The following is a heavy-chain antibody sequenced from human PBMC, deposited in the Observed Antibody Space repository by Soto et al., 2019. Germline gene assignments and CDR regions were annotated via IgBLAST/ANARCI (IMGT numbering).Heavy chain of an antibody. CDR3: ARTYCSGGSCSLYFDY. Sequence: PSETLSLTCAVSGGSINSGGYSWSWIRQPPGKGLEWIGYIYHSGSTYYNPSLKSRVTISVDRSKNQFSLKLSSVTAADTAVYYCARTYCSGGSCSLYFDYWGQGTLVTVSS. D-gene: IGHD2-15*01. J-gene: IGHJ4*02. CDR1: GGSINSGGYS. CDR2: IYHSGST. V-gene: IGHV4-30-2*01.